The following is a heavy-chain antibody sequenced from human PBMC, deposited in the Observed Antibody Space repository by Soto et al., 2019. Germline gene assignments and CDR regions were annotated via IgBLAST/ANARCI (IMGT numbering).Heavy chain of an antibody. Sequence: QVQLVQSGAEVKKPGASVKVSCKASGYTFTSYGISWVRQAPGQGLEWMGWISGYNGNTNSAQKLQGRVTMTTDTSTSTAYMELRSLRSDDTAVYYCARIERTPDIVASPKNFDYWGQGTLVTVSS. CDR2: ISGYNGNT. CDR1: GYTFTSYG. CDR3: ARIERTPDIVASPKNFDY. V-gene: IGHV1-18*01. D-gene: IGHD5-12*01. J-gene: IGHJ4*02.